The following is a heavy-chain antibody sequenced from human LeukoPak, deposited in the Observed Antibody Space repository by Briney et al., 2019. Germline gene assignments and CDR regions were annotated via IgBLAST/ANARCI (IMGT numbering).Heavy chain of an antibody. CDR1: GYTFTSYG. V-gene: IGHV1-18*01. CDR2: ISAYNGNT. CDR3: ARDLFIGSVRGVAHSGY. J-gene: IGHJ4*02. D-gene: IGHD3-10*01. Sequence: ASVKVSCKASGYTFTSYGISWVRQAPGQGLEWMGWISAYNGNTNYAQKLQGRVTMTTDTSTSTAYMELRSLRSDDTAVYYCARDLFIGSVRGVAHSGYWGQGTLVTVSS.